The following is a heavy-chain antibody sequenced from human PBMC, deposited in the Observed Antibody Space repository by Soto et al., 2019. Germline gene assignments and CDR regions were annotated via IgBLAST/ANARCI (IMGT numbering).Heavy chain of an antibody. CDR2: IIPIFGTA. V-gene: IGHV1-69*12. CDR3: AVGSVDIVPTGMKPFDP. D-gene: IGHD5-12*01. J-gene: IGHJ5*02. Sequence: QVQLVQSGAEVKKPGSSVKVSCKASGGTFSNYAISWVRQAPGQGLEWMVGIIPIFGTANYAQKFQGRVTITADESTSTAYMELSSLRSEDTAIYYCAVGSVDIVPTGMKPFDPWGQGTLVTVSS. CDR1: GGTFSNYA.